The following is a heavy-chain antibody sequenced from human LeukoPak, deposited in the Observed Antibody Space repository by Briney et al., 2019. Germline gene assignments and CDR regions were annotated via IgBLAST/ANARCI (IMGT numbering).Heavy chain of an antibody. CDR2: IYSSGST. CDR1: VHSLRSTR. V-gene: IGHV4-4*07. J-gene: IGHJ5*02. D-gene: IGHD3-10*01. CDR3: ARVRGMSGPFDP. Sequence: PSETLSLTCSVPVHSLRSTRGGSGRQPAGKGLEWLGRIYSSGSTNFNPSLKSRLTMSVDTSKNQFSLKLNSVTAAAPAVIYCARVRGMSGPFDPWGQGTLVTVSS.